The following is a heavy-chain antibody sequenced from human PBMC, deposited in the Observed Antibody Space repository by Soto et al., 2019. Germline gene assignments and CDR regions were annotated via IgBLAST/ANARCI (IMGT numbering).Heavy chain of an antibody. CDR1: GFSLTTSGVG. CDR3: AHHPYYGLGSYSFDY. Sequence: QITLKESGPTLVRPTQTLTLTCTFSGFSLTTSGVGVGWIRQPPGKALEWLAVIYWDDDKRYSSSLKSRLTITKDTSKNQVVLTMTNMAPVDTATYYCAHHPYYGLGSYSFDYWGQGTLVPVSS. J-gene: IGHJ4*02. D-gene: IGHD3-10*01. V-gene: IGHV2-5*02. CDR2: IYWDDDK.